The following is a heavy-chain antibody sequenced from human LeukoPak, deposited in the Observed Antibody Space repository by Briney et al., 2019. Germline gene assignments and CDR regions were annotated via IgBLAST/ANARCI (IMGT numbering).Heavy chain of an antibody. CDR3: VRAYSRGYSDDFDY. D-gene: IGHD3-22*01. CDR2: IDGSSRYL. CDR1: GFTFSDYY. Sequence: PGGSLRLSCAASGFTFSDYYMSWMRQAPGKGLEWVSYIDGSSRYLYYADSVKGRFTISRDNAENSLFLQMNSLRGGDTAVYYCVRAYSRGYSDDFDYWGQGTLVTVSS. V-gene: IGHV3-11*01. J-gene: IGHJ4*02.